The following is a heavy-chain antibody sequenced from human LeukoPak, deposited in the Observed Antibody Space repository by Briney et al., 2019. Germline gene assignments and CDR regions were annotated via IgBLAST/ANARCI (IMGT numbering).Heavy chain of an antibody. D-gene: IGHD3-9*01. Sequence: ASVKVSCKASGYTFTSYDISWVRQATGQGLEWMGWMNPNSGNTGYAQKFQGRVTMTRNTSISTAYMELSSLRSEDTAVYYCARVNDILTGYYTDYWGQGTLVTVSS. CDR1: GYTFTSYD. CDR3: ARVNDILTGYYTDY. J-gene: IGHJ4*02. V-gene: IGHV1-8*01. CDR2: MNPNSGNT.